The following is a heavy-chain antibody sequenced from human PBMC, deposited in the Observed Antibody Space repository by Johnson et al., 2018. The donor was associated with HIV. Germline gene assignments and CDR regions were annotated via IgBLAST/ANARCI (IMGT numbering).Heavy chain of an antibody. CDR2: ISGSTIMI. CDR1: GFTFSDYY. J-gene: IGHJ3*02. CDR3: VRDFTDGAFDI. D-gene: IGHD5-24*01. Sequence: QVLLVESGGGLVKPGGSLRLSCPASGFTFSDYYMSWIRQAPGKGLEWVSYISGSTIMINYANSVKGRFTISRDNARKSLYLQMSSLRADDTAVYYCVRDFTDGAFDIWGRGTMVTVSS. V-gene: IGHV3-11*04.